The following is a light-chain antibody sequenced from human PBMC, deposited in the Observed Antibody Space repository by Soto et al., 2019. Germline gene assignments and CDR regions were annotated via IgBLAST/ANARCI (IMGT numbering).Light chain of an antibody. J-gene: IGLJ2*01. CDR1: TSVIGTYNY. CDR2: EVI. Sequence: QSVLTQPASVSGSPGQSITISCIGSTSVIGTYNYVSWYQQHPGKAPKLMIYEVINRPSGVSNRFSGSKSGNTASLTISGLQAEDEADYYCSSYTSKITVLFGGGTKLTVL. V-gene: IGLV2-14*01. CDR3: SSYTSKITVL.